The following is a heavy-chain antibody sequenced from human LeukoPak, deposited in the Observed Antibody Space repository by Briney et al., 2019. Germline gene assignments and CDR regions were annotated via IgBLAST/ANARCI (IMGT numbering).Heavy chain of an antibody. V-gene: IGHV4-34*01. Sequence: PSQTLSLTCAVYGVSLRGYYWSWIRQSPEKRLEWIGEISHEGDSIYNPSLKSRLTLSVDMSKNQFSLNLRSVTAADTADCARGRNFVSDFYFDVWGKGTTVIVSS. CDR2: ISHEGDS. CDR3: GRNFVSDFYFDV. CDR1: GVSLRGYY. J-gene: IGHJ6*03. D-gene: IGHD1-7*01.